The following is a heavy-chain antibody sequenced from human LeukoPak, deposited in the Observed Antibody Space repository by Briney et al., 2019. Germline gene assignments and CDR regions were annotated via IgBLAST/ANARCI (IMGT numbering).Heavy chain of an antibody. CDR3: ARGPYSSSNYFDY. CDR2: ISNIGSTI. J-gene: IGHJ4*02. V-gene: IGHV3-48*01. D-gene: IGHD6-6*01. CDR1: GFTFSTYS. Sequence: AGGSLRLSCAASGFTFSTYSMNWVRQFPGKGLEWVSYISNIGSTIYYADSVKGRITISRDNAKNSLYLQMNSLRAEDTAVYYCARGPYSSSNYFDYWGQGTLVTVSS.